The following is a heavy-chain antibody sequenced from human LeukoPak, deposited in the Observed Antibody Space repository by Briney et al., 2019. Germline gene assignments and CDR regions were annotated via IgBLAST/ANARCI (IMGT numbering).Heavy chain of an antibody. Sequence: GGSLRLSCAASGLTVSSNHMSWVRQAPGKGLEWVSVIYSGGSTYYADSVKGRFTISRDNSKNTLYLQMNSLRAEDTAVYYCARDTPRYCSSTSCYPTGAFDIWGQGTMVTVSS. CDR3: ARDTPRYCSSTSCYPTGAFDI. CDR1: GLTVSSNH. D-gene: IGHD2-2*01. CDR2: IYSGGST. V-gene: IGHV3-53*01. J-gene: IGHJ3*02.